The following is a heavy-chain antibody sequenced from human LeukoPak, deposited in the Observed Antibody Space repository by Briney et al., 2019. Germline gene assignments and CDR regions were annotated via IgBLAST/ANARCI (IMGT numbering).Heavy chain of an antibody. V-gene: IGHV1-69*04. CDR2: IIPILGIA. Sequence: ASVKVSCKASGGTFSSYAISWVRQAPGQGLEWMGRIIPILGIANYAQKFQGRVTITADKSTSTAYMELSSLRSEDTAVYYCARAFTMVRRTYYYYYGMDVWGQGTTVTVSS. J-gene: IGHJ6*02. CDR3: ARAFTMVRRTYYYYYGMDV. D-gene: IGHD3-10*01. CDR1: GGTFSSYA.